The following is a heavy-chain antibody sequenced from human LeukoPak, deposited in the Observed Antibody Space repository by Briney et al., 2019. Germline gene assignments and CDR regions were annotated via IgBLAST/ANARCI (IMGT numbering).Heavy chain of an antibody. CDR1: GFTFDDYA. J-gene: IGHJ4*02. Sequence: GRSLRLSCVASGFTFDDYAMHWVRQAPGKGLEWVSGISWNSGSIGYADSVKGRFTISRDNSKNTLYLQMNSLRAEDTAVYYCAGSSGWSLDYWGQGTLVTVSS. V-gene: IGHV3-9*01. CDR3: AGSSGWSLDY. D-gene: IGHD6-19*01. CDR2: ISWNSGSI.